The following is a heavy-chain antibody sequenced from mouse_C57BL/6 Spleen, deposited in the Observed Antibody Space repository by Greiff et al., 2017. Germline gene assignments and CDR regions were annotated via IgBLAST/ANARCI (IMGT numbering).Heavy chain of an antibody. CDR3: ASSLYYGSRRAMDY. V-gene: IGHV1-22*01. J-gene: IGHJ4*01. CDR2: INPNNGGT. CDR1: GYTFTDYN. D-gene: IGHD1-1*01. Sequence: VQLKQSGPELVKPGASVKMSCKASGYTFTDYNMHWVKQSHGKSLEWIGYINPNNGGTSYNQKFKGKATWTVNKSSSTAYMELRSLTSEDSAVYYCASSLYYGSRRAMDYWGQGTSVTVSS.